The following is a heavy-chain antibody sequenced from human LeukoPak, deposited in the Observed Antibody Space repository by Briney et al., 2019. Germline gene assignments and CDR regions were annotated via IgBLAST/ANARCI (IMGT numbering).Heavy chain of an antibody. J-gene: IGHJ6*03. CDR3: ARFISPDSYFYFTYYYYMDV. CDR1: GYTFTSYD. V-gene: IGHV1-8*03. D-gene: IGHD3-10*01. CDR2: MNPNSGNT. Sequence: ASVKVSCKASGYTFTSYDINWVRQATGQGLEWMGWMNPNSGNTGYAQKFQGRVTITRNTSISTAYMELSSLRSEDTAVYYCARFISPDSYFYFTYYYYMDVWGKGTAVTVSS.